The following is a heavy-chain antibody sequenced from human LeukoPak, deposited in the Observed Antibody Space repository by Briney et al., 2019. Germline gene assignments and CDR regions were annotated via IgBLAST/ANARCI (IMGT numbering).Heavy chain of an antibody. V-gene: IGHV4-34*01. CDR2: INHSGST. CDR3: ARVRNPKAYYGSGSYYMRNYFDY. CDR1: GGSFSGYY. D-gene: IGHD3-10*01. J-gene: IGHJ4*02. Sequence: SETLSLTCAVYGGSFSGYYWSWIRQPPGKGLEWIGEINHSGSTNYNPSLKSRVTISVDTSKNQFSLKLSSVTAADTAVYYCARVRNPKAYYGSGSYYMRNYFDYWGQGTLVTVS.